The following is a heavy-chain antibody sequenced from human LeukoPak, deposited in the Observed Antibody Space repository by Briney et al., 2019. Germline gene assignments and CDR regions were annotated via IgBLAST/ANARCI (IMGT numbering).Heavy chain of an antibody. D-gene: IGHD2-2*01. V-gene: IGHV1-8*02. Sequence: ASVKVSCKASGGTFSSYAISWVRQAPGQGLEWMGWMNPNSGNTGYAQKFQGRVTMTRNTSISTAYMELSSLRSEDTAVYYCARAGYCSSTSCANWFDPWGQGTLVTVSS. J-gene: IGHJ5*02. CDR3: ARAGYCSSTSCANWFDP. CDR2: MNPNSGNT. CDR1: GGTFSSYA.